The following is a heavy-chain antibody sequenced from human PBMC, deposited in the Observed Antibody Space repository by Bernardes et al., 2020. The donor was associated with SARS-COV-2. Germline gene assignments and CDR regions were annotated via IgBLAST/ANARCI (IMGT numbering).Heavy chain of an antibody. CDR2: IYSDGST. CDR3: ASQWLITENFDH. J-gene: IGHJ4*02. D-gene: IGHD6-19*01. Sequence: GGSLRLSCAVSGFTVSSNYMSWVRQAPGKGLEWVSAIYSDGSTYYADSVKGRFSISRDNSKNTLYLEMNNLRADDTAIYWCASQWLITENFDHWGRGARVTVSS. CDR1: GFTVSSNY. V-gene: IGHV3-53*01.